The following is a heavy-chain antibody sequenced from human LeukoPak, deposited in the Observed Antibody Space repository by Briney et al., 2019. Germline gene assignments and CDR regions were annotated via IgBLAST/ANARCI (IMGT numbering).Heavy chain of an antibody. J-gene: IGHJ4*02. Sequence: PGGSLRLSCGASGCTFITFGMNWVRQAPGKGREGVSYISAGSGTIHYADSVKGRFNISRDNAKNSLFLQMNSLRDEDTAVYYCASDLRFIWGQGTLATVSS. CDR3: ASDLRFI. V-gene: IGHV3-48*02. D-gene: IGHD3-10*01. CDR2: ISAGSGTI. CDR1: GCTFITFG.